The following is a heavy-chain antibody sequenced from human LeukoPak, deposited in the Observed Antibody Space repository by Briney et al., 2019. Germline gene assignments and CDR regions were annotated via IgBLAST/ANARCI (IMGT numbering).Heavy chain of an antibody. CDR2: ISGSGGST. CDR1: GFTFSSYA. J-gene: IGHJ6*02. V-gene: IGHV3-23*01. Sequence: PGGSLRLSCAASGFTFSSYAMSWVRQAPGKGLEWVSAISGSGGSTYYADSVKGRFTISRGNSKNTLYLQMNSLRAEDTAVYYCARVYYYDSSGYYRDYGMDVWGQGTTVTVSS. CDR3: ARVYYYDSSGYYRDYGMDV. D-gene: IGHD3-22*01.